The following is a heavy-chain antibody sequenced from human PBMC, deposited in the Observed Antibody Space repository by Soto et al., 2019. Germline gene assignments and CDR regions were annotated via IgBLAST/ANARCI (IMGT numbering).Heavy chain of an antibody. D-gene: IGHD4-17*01. Sequence: EVQLVESGGGLVQPGGSLRLSCAASGFTFSSYSMNWVRQAPGKGLEWVSYISSSSSTIYYADSVKGRFTISRDNAKNSLYLPMNSLRAEDTAVYYCARSYGDYSDAFDIWGQGTMVTVSS. CDR2: ISSSSSTI. J-gene: IGHJ3*02. V-gene: IGHV3-48*01. CDR3: ARSYGDYSDAFDI. CDR1: GFTFSSYS.